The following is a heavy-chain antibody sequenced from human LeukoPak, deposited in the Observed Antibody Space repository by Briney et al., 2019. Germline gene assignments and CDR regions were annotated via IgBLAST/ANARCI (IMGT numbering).Heavy chain of an antibody. Sequence: PGGSLRLSCAVSRFTSSNYAMSRVRQPPGKGLEWVSGISGSGDNTYYADSVKGRFTISRDNSKNTVYLQTNSLRAEDTAVYYCARHGSGGWYKTDYRGQGTLVTVSS. CDR1: RFTSSNYA. CDR2: ISGSGDNT. V-gene: IGHV3-23*01. CDR3: ARHGSGGWYKTDY. J-gene: IGHJ4*02. D-gene: IGHD6-19*01.